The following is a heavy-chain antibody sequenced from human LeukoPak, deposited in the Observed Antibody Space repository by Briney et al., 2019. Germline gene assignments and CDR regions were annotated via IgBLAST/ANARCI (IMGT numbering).Heavy chain of an antibody. CDR2: INPNSGGT. CDR3: ARGFAEEGTTTGAFDI. D-gene: IGHD1-7*01. CDR1: GYTFSGYY. J-gene: IGHJ3*02. Sequence: ASVKVSCKASGYTFSGYYVHWVRQAPGQGLEWMGWINPNSGGTNYAQKFQGRVTMTRDTSISTAYMELRRLGSDDTAVYCARGFAEEGTTTGAFDIWGHGTMVTVSS. V-gene: IGHV1-2*02.